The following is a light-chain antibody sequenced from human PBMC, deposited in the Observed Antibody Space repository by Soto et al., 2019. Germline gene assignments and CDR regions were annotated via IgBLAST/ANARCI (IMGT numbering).Light chain of an antibody. Sequence: DIQMTQSPASLSASVGDRVTITCRASQSIGSHLNWYQQRPGKAPNLLIYTTSTLHSGVPSRFSGSGSGTEFTLTISSLQSEDFATYYCQQTFNNPGTFGQGTKVEIK. CDR1: QSIGSH. J-gene: IGKJ1*01. V-gene: IGKV1-39*01. CDR2: TTS. CDR3: QQTFNNPGT.